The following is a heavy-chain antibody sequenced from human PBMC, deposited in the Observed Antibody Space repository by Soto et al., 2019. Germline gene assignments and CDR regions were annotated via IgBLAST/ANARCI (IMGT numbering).Heavy chain of an antibody. CDR1: GYSFTSYW. CDR3: ARLAVATTYYYYGMDV. D-gene: IGHD5-12*01. J-gene: IGHJ6*02. CDR2: IYPGDSDT. V-gene: IGHV5-51*01. Sequence: PGESLKISCKGSGYSFTSYWIGWVRQMPGKGLEWMGIIYPGDSDTRYSPSFQGQVTISADKSISTAYLQWSSLKAPDTAMYYCARLAVATTYYYYGMDVWGQGTTVTVSS.